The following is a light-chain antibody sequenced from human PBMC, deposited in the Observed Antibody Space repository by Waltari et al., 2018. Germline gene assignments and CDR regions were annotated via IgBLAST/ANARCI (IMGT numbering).Light chain of an antibody. CDR3: AAWDDSLSGLV. V-gene: IGLV1-47*01. Sequence: QSVLTQPPSASGTPGQRVTIPCSGSSYNIGNNYVYWYQHLPGAAPKLLIFKNNQRPSGVPDRFSDSKSGTSASLVISGLRSEDEADYYCAAWDDSLSGLVFGGGTKLSVL. J-gene: IGLJ3*02. CDR2: KNN. CDR1: SYNIGNNY.